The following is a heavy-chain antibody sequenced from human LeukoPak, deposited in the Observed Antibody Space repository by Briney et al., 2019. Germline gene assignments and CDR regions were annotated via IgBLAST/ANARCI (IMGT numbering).Heavy chain of an antibody. D-gene: IGHD3-22*01. V-gene: IGHV4-39*01. Sequence: SETLSLTCNVSGGSISSSSYYWGWIRQPAGRGLEWVGTIYYSGNTYYNPSLKSRATISVDTSKIQFSLKLTSVTAADTAVYYCTCGYYSRGDYWGQGTLVTVSS. J-gene: IGHJ4*02. CDR3: TCGYYSRGDY. CDR2: IYYSGNT. CDR1: GGSISSSSYY.